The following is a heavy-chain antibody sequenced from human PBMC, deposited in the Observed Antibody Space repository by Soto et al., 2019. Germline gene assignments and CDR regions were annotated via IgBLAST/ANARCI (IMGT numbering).Heavy chain of an antibody. CDR1: GYSFTSYW. CDR3: ARHAVGYCSSTSCQYYYGMDV. V-gene: IGHV5-10-1*01. J-gene: IGHJ6*02. D-gene: IGHD2-2*01. CDR2: IDPSDSYT. Sequence: ESLKISCKGSGYSFTSYWISWVRQMPGKGLEWMGRIDPSDSYTNYSPSFQGHVTISADKSISTAYLQWSSLKASDNAMYYCARHAVGYCSSTSCQYYYGMDVWGQGTTVTVS.